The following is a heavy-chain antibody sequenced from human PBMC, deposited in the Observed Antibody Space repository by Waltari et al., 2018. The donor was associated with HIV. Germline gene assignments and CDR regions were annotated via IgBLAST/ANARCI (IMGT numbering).Heavy chain of an antibody. CDR1: GFSLSNARMG. CDR3: ARIRDGIRVYGSGYYFDY. V-gene: IGHV2-26*01. Sequence: QVTLKESGPVLVKPTETLTLTCTVSGFSLSNARMGVNWIRQPPGKALGWLAHIFSNDEKSYSTSLKGRLTISKDTSKSQVVLTMTNMDPVDTATYYCARIRDGIRVYGSGYYFDYWGQGTLVSVSS. D-gene: IGHD3-10*01. J-gene: IGHJ4*02. CDR2: IFSNDEK.